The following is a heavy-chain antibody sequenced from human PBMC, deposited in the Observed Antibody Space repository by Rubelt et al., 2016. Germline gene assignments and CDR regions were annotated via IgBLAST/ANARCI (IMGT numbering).Heavy chain of an antibody. J-gene: IGHJ4*02. Sequence: QVQLQESGPGLVKPSETLSLTCTVSGGSINNYYWSWIRQPPGKGLEWIGYIYYSGSTNYNPSLKSRVTISVDTSKKQLALKLCAVTAADTAVYYCARGSRVGPTGDYWGQATLVTVSS. CDR3: ARGSRVGPTGDY. D-gene: IGHD1-26*01. V-gene: IGHV4-59*08. CDR1: GGSINNYY. CDR2: IYYSGST.